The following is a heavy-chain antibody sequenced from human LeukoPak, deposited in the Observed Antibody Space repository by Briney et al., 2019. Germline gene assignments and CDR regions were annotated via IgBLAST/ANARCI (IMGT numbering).Heavy chain of an antibody. CDR2: IYSGGTT. CDR1: GFTVSSNY. J-gene: IGHJ4*02. CDR3: ARDSSSSGIDF. D-gene: IGHD6-6*01. Sequence: GGSLRLSCAASGFTVSSNYMSWVRKAPGKGLEWVSIIYSGGTTYYADSVKGRFTISRDNSKNTLYLQMNSLRAEDTAIYYCARDSSSSGIDFWGQGTLVTVSS. V-gene: IGHV3-53*01.